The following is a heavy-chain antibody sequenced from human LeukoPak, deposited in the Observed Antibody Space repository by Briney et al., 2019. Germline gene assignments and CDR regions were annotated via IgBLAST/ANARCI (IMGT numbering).Heavy chain of an antibody. CDR2: IKQDGSEK. J-gene: IGHJ4*02. Sequence: GGSLRLSCAASGFTFSSYWMSWVRQAPGKGLEWVANIKQDGSEKYYVDSVKGRFTISRDNAKNSLYLQMNSLRAEDTAVYYCARGKYSSGWYYYFDYWGQGTLVTVSS. CDR3: ARGKYSSGWYYYFDY. V-gene: IGHV3-7*01. CDR1: GFTFSSYW. D-gene: IGHD6-19*01.